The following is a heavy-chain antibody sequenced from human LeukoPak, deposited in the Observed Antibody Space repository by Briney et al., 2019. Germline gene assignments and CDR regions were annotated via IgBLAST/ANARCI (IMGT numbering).Heavy chain of an antibody. CDR1: GGSIHDYY. CDR3: ARESVAAGTRWFDY. J-gene: IGHJ4*02. Sequence: SETLSLTCTVFGGSIHDYYWTWIRRSPGKGLGWIGRVQINENNNYNPSLRSRLTLSLDTSKNQFSLNLTSVTAADTAIYYCARESVAAGTRWFDYWGQGTLVTVSS. V-gene: IGHV4-4*07. CDR2: VQINENN. D-gene: IGHD6-13*01.